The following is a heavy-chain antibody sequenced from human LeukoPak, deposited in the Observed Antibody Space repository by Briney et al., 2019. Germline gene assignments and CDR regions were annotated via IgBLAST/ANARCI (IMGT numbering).Heavy chain of an antibody. J-gene: IGHJ4*02. Sequence: GGSLRLSCAASGFTFDDYGMSWVRQAPGKGLEWVSGINWNGGSTGYADSVKGRFTISRDNAKNSLYLQMNSLRAEDTALYYCARSWNGGRIAAAYYFDYWGQGTLVTVSS. D-gene: IGHD6-13*01. CDR2: INWNGGST. V-gene: IGHV3-20*04. CDR3: ARSWNGGRIAAAYYFDY. CDR1: GFTFDDYG.